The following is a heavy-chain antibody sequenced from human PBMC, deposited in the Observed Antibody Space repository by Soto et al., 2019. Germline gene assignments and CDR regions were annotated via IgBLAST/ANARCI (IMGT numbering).Heavy chain of an antibody. Sequence: SATLSLTCAFYGGSFSGYYWSWIRQPPGKGLEWIGEINHSGSTNYNPSLKSRVTISVDTSKNQFSLKLSSVTAADTAVYYCARGKLSDYVWGSYRYHFDYWGQGTVVTVS. J-gene: IGHJ4*02. D-gene: IGHD3-16*02. CDR3: ARGKLSDYVWGSYRYHFDY. CDR1: GGSFSGYY. CDR2: INHSGST. V-gene: IGHV4-34*01.